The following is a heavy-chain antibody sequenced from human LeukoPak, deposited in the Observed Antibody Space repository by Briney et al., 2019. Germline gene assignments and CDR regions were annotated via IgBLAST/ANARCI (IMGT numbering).Heavy chain of an antibody. CDR3: ARENSGIAATDTIDY. CDR1: GFTFSSYS. CDR2: FTSRSRNI. J-gene: IGHJ4*02. V-gene: IGHV3-21*06. Sequence: GGSLRLSCAASGFTFSSYSMTWVRQAPGKGLEWLSSFTSRSRNIYYADSVKGRFTISRDNAKNLLYLQMNSLRAEDTAIYYCARENSGIAATDTIDYWGQGTLVTVSS. D-gene: IGHD6-13*01.